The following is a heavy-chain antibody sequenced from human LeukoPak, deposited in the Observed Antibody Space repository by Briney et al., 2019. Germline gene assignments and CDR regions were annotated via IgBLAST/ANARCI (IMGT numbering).Heavy chain of an antibody. Sequence: ASVKVSCKASGYTFTSYYMHWVRQAPGQGLEWMGIIHPSGGSTSYAQKFQGRVTMTRDTSTNTVYMELTSLRSEDTAVYYCAREVMDNLRFDYWGQGTLVTVSS. CDR2: IHPSGGST. D-gene: IGHD1-14*01. CDR3: AREVMDNLRFDY. V-gene: IGHV1-46*01. CDR1: GYTFTSYY. J-gene: IGHJ4*02.